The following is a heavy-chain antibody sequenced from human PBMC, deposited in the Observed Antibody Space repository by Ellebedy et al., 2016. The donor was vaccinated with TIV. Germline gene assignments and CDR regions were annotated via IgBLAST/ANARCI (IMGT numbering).Heavy chain of an antibody. V-gene: IGHV5-51*01. D-gene: IGHD3-22*01. CDR3: VRHENSLYDSNGPLDY. Sequence: GESLKISXKASGPGYIFSSHWIGWVRQMPGKGLELMGIIFPDDSDIKFSPSFQGQVIISADKSVSTAYLQWSSLKASDTAMYYCVRHENSLYDSNGPLDYWGQGTLVTVSS. CDR1: GPGYIFSSHW. CDR2: IFPDDSDI. J-gene: IGHJ4*02.